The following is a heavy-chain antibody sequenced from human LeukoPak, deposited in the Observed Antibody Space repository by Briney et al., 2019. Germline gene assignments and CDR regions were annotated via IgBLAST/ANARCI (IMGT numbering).Heavy chain of an antibody. J-gene: IGHJ4*02. Sequence: LPGGSLRLSCAASGFTFSSYAMSWVRQAPGKGLEWVSAISGSGGSTYYADSVKGRFTISRDNSKNTLYLQMNSLRAEDTAVYYCAKDLTWLVRAYFDYWGQGTLVTVSS. CDR1: GFTFSSYA. CDR3: AKDLTWLVRAYFDY. V-gene: IGHV3-23*01. CDR2: ISGSGGST. D-gene: IGHD6-19*01.